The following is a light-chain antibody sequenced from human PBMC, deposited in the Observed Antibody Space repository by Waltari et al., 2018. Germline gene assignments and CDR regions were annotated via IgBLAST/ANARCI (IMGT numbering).Light chain of an antibody. CDR3: HQCNTYST. CDR1: QGIGIW. V-gene: IGKV1-5*03. Sequence: DIQMTQSPSTLSASVGDTVTNPCRARQGIGIWLAWYQQHPGRAPKLLIYKASILQTGVPSRFSGSGSGTEFTLTIANLQPDDFATYFCHQCNTYSTFGQGTKVEIK. CDR2: KAS. J-gene: IGKJ1*01.